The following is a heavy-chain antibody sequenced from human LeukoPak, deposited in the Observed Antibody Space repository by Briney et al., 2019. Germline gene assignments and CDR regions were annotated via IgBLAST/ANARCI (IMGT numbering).Heavy chain of an antibody. CDR1: GFTFNGFG. CDR2: ISNDGFNK. J-gene: IGHJ6*02. CDR3: ARAPYCRGTSCKGIGMDV. D-gene: IGHD2-2*01. Sequence: GGSLRLSCAASGFTFNGFGMHWVRQAPGKGLDWVALISNDGFNKYYTDSVRGRFTISRDNSKNTLFLQMSSLRADDTAAYYCARAPYCRGTSCKGIGMDVWGQGITVTVSS. V-gene: IGHV3-30*19.